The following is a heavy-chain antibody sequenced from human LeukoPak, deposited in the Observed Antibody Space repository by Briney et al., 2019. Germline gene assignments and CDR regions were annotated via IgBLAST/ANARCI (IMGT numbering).Heavy chain of an antibody. J-gene: IGHJ4*02. CDR2: ISAYNGNT. Sequence: GASVKVSYKASGSVFTYYGFSWVRQAAGQGLEWMGWISAYNGNTDYAQKLQGRVTMTTDTSTSTAYMELRSLRSDDTAMYYCARVVSGYDFDYWGQGTMVTVSS. D-gene: IGHD5-12*01. V-gene: IGHV1-18*01. CDR3: ARVVSGYDFDY. CDR1: GSVFTYYG.